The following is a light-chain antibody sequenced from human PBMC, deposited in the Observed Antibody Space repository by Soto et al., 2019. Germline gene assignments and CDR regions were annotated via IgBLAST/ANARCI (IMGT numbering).Light chain of an antibody. CDR3: QQRSNWPPALT. J-gene: IGKJ4*01. CDR2: DAS. V-gene: IGKV3-11*01. Sequence: EIVLTQSPATLSLSPGERATLSCRASQSVSSYLAWYQQKPGQAPRLLIYDASNMATGIPARFSGSGSGTDFTLTISSLEPEDFAVYYCQQRSNWPPALTFGGGTKVEIK. CDR1: QSVSSY.